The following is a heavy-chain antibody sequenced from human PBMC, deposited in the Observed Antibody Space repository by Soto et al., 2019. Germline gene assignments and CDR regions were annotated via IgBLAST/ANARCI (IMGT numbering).Heavy chain of an antibody. J-gene: IGHJ6*02. CDR3: ANRNVMGGEFYYYYGMDV. D-gene: IGHD3-16*01. CDR2: ISGSGGST. CDR1: GFTFSSYA. V-gene: IGHV3-23*04. Sequence: VQLVESGGGVVQPGRSLRLSCAASGFTFSSYAMSWVRQAPGKGLEWVSAISGSGGSTYYADSVKGRFTISRDNSKNTLYLQMNSLRAEDTAVYYCANRNVMGGEFYYYYGMDVWGQGTTVTVSS.